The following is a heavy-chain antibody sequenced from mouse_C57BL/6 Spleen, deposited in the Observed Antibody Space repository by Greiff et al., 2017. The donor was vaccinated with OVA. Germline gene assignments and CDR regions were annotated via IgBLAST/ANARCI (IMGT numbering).Heavy chain of an antibody. Sequence: VQLQQPGAELVKPGASVKLSCKASGYTFTSYWMHWVKQRPGQGLEWIGMIHPNSGSTHYNEKFKSKATLTVDKSSSTAYMQLSSLTSEDSAVYYGAKGDYGSRYVGAMEGWGQGTSVTVAS. J-gene: IGHJ4*01. V-gene: IGHV1-64*01. D-gene: IGHD1-1*01. CDR3: AKGDYGSRYVGAMEG. CDR2: IHPNSGST. CDR1: GYTFTSYW.